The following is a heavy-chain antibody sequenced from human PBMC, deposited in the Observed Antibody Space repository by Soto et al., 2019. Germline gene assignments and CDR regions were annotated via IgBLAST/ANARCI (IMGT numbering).Heavy chain of an antibody. Sequence: XETLSLTCSVSGGSIVDYYWSWIRQPPGKGLEWIGFIYYTGNTRYNPSLGSRVTISLDTSKNQFSLKLTSATAADTAFYYCARDVNRWELRGFFDPWGRGALVTVSS. D-gene: IGHD1-7*01. CDR1: GGSIVDYY. CDR2: IYYTGNT. V-gene: IGHV4-59*01. J-gene: IGHJ5*02. CDR3: ARDVNRWELRGFFDP.